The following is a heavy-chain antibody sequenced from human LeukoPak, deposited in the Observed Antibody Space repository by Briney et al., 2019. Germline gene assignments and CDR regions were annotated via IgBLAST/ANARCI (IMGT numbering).Heavy chain of an antibody. CDR2: IIGSGGTT. V-gene: IGHV3-23*01. J-gene: IGHJ4*02. CDR1: GFTFSSYG. Sequence: GGSLRLSCAASGFTFSSYGMSWVRQTPGRGLEWVSAIIGSGGTTYYADSMKGRFTISRDNSKNTLYLQMNSLRAEDTSVYYCARVNWNDLGYYFDYWGQGTLVTVSS. D-gene: IGHD1-20*01. CDR3: ARVNWNDLGYYFDY.